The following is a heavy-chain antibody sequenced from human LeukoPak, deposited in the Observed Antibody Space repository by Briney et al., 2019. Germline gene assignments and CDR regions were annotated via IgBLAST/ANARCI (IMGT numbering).Heavy chain of an antibody. D-gene: IGHD1-26*01. CDR2: INVDGTAE. V-gene: IGHV3-7*03. J-gene: IGHJ3*02. CDR1: GFSFSTIY. CDR3: ARDPYRFAFDI. Sequence: GGSLRLSCAASGFSFSTIYMSWVRQTPGQGLEWVANINVDGTAEYHVDSVKGRFTISRDNAKNSLYLQMSSLRAEDTAVYYCARDPYRFAFDIWGQGTVVLVSS.